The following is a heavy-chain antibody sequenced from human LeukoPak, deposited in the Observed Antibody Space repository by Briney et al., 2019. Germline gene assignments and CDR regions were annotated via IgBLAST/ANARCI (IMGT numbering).Heavy chain of an antibody. Sequence: SETLSLTCTVSGGSISSSSYYWGWIRQPPGKGLEWIGSIYYSGSTYYNPSLKSRVTISVDTSKNQFSLKLSSVTAADTAVYYCARRSRYLLWFGESPGNNWFDPWGQGTLVTVSS. D-gene: IGHD3-10*01. J-gene: IGHJ5*02. CDR3: ARRSRYLLWFGESPGNNWFDP. V-gene: IGHV4-39*07. CDR2: IYYSGST. CDR1: GGSISSSSYY.